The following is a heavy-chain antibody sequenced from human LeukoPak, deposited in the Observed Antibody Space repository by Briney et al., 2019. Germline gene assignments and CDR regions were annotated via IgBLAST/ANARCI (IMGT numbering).Heavy chain of an antibody. CDR3: ARGDGYPYYFDY. V-gene: IGHV3-48*03. D-gene: IGHD5-24*01. Sequence: PGGSLRLSCAASGFTFSSYEMNWVRQAPGKGLEWVSYISSSGSTIYYADSVKGRFTISRDNAKNSLYLQMNSLRAEDTAVYYCARGDGYPYYFDYWGQGTLVTVSS. CDR1: GFTFSSYE. CDR2: ISSSGSTI. J-gene: IGHJ4*02.